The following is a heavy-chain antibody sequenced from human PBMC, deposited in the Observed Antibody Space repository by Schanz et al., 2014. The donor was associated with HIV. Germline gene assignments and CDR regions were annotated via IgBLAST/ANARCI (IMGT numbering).Heavy chain of an antibody. CDR3: ARKMSISNQWLRALYSNYGMDV. Sequence: ARLVQSGAEVKRPGASVTVSCTAAGSTFPDLDVNWVRQAAGQGLEWMAWLNPKSGNTGYAQKFQGRVTMTRNTSINTAYMEVSGLKSEDTAVYYCARKMSISNQWLRALYSNYGMDVWGQGTTVTVSS. CDR1: GSTFPDLD. D-gene: IGHD5-12*01. V-gene: IGHV1-8*01. CDR2: LNPKSGNT. J-gene: IGHJ6*02.